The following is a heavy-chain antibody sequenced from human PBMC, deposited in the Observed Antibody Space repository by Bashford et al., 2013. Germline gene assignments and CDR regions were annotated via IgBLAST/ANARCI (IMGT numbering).Heavy chain of an antibody. CDR2: INPNSGGT. V-gene: IGHV1-2*02. D-gene: IGHD3-3*01. CDR3: ARDDTDFWSGYYRSSVSLADY. CDR1: GYTFTGYY. Sequence: ASVKVSCKASGYTFTGYYMHWVRQAPGQGLEWMGWINPNSGGTNYAQKLQGRVTMTTDTSTSTAYMELRSLRSDDTAVYYCARDDTDFWSGYYRSSVSLADYWGQGTLVTVSS. J-gene: IGHJ4*02.